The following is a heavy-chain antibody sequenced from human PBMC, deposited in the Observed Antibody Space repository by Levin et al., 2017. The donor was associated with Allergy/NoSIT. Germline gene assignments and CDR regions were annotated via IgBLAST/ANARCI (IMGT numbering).Heavy chain of an antibody. CDR2: ISSGSTYT. J-gene: IGHJ4*01. CDR1: GFTFSDYY. Sequence: GESLKISCAASGFTFSDYYMSWIRQAPGKGLEWVSYISSGSTYTSHADSVKGRFTISRDNAKNSLYLQMNSLRAEDTAVYYCARDLESRDILTGYYGQYDYWGHGTLVTVSS. V-gene: IGHV3-11*05. CDR3: ARDLESRDILTGYYGQYDY. D-gene: IGHD3-9*01.